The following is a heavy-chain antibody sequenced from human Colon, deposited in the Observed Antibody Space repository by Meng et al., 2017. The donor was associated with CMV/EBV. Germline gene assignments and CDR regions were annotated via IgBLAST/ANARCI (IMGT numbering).Heavy chain of an antibody. J-gene: IGHJ4*02. CDR3: ARVICGGDCYLDY. CDR2: IITISGTT. D-gene: IGHD2-21*02. V-gene: IGHV1-69*12. Sequence: QVPLEPSGAEVKKPGSSVKVSCKASKGTFTSYPISWVRQGPGQGFEWVGGIITISGTTDYAQKFQGRVTITADESTSTAYMKLSNLRSEDTAIYYCARVICGGDCYLDYWGRGTLVTVSS. CDR1: KGTFTSYP.